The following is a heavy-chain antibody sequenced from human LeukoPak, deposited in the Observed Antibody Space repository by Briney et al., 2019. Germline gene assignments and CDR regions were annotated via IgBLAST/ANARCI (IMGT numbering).Heavy chain of an antibody. V-gene: IGHV1-18*01. D-gene: IGHD6-25*01. J-gene: IGHJ5*02. CDR2: INTYNGNT. Sequence: ASVKVSCKAAGYTFTSYGLTWVRQAPGQGLEWMGWINTYNGNTNYAQKFQGRATMTTDTSTSTAYMELRSLRSDDTAVYYCARVGVAAGGNWFDPWGQGTLVTVSS. CDR1: GYTFTSYG. CDR3: ARVGVAAGGNWFDP.